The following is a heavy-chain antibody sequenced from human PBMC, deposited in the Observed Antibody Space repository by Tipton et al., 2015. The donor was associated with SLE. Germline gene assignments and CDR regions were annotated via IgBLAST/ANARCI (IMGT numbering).Heavy chain of an antibody. CDR3: TRDLYISGF. V-gene: IGHV3-11*04. J-gene: IGHJ1*01. CDR2: ISSSGYAI. D-gene: IGHD6-19*01. Sequence: SLRLSCAASGFTFSDYYMNWVRQAPGKGLESVAYISSSGYAIYYADSVKGRFTISRDNANNSLYLQMNSLRAEDTAVYYCTRDLYISGFWGQGTLVTVSS. CDR1: GFTFSDYY.